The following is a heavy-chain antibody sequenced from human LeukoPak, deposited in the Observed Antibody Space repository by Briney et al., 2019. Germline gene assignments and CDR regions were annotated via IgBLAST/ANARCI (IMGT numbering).Heavy chain of an antibody. D-gene: IGHD6-19*01. CDR3: GRGAVVGGYYYYGMDV. CDR2: FNPSGGST. CDR1: GYTFSSYY. V-gene: IGHV1-46*01. Sequence: ASVKVSCKASGYTFSSYYMHWVRQAPGQGLEWMGIFNPSGGSTSYAQKFQGRVTMTRDTSTSTVYMELSSLRSEDTAVYYCGRGAVVGGYYYYGMDVWGQGTTVTVSS. J-gene: IGHJ6*02.